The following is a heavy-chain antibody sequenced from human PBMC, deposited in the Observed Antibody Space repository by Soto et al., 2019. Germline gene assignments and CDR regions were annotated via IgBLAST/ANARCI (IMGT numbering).Heavy chain of an antibody. D-gene: IGHD1-26*01. V-gene: IGHV4-39*01. CDR2: IYYSGST. Sequence: AETLSLTCTVSGGSISSSSYYWGWIRQTPGKGLEWIGRIYYSGSTYYNPSLKSRVTISVDTSKNQFSLKLGSVTAPDPAVYSCAGLPQGEMGGPRNYYYSGMEVRGQGTTVTVS. J-gene: IGHJ6*02. CDR1: GGSISSSSYY. CDR3: AGLPQGEMGGPRNYYYSGMEV.